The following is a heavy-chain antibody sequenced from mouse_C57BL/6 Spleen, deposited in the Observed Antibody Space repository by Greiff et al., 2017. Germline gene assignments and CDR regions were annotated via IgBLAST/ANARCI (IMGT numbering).Heavy chain of an antibody. CDR1: GFTFSDSG. V-gene: IGHV5-17*01. CDR3: ARQKDWDRYFDV. D-gene: IGHD4-1*01. CDR2: ISSGSSTL. Sequence: EVKLLESGGGLVQPGGSLKLSCAASGFTFSDSGMHWVRQAPEKGLEWVAYISSGSSTLSSADPVSGRFTISRDRSKNTLFLQMTSLRSEDTAMYYCARQKDWDRYFDVWGTGTTVTVSS. J-gene: IGHJ1*03.